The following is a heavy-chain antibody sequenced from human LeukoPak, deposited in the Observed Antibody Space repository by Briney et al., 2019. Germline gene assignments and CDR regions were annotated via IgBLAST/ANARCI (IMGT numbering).Heavy chain of an antibody. V-gene: IGHV1-2*02. CDR2: INPNSGGT. D-gene: IGHD3-3*01. CDR1: GYTFTGYY. J-gene: IGHJ6*03. Sequence: RASVKVSCKDSGYTFTGYYMHWVRQAPGQGLEWMGWINPNSGGTNYAQKFQGRVTMTRDTSISTAYMELSRLRSDDTAVYYCARDSSISYYYYYMDVWGKGTTVTVSS. CDR3: ARDSSISYYYYYMDV.